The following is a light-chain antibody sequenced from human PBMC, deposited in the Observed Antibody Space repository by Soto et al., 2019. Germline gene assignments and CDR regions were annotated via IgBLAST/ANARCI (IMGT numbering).Light chain of an antibody. J-gene: IGKJ1*01. CDR3: QQYNSYWWT. CDR1: QSMSSW. Sequence: DIQMTQSPSTLSASVGDRVTITCRASQSMSSWWAWYQKKPGKAPKVLIYKASILDSGVPSRFSGSGSGTEFTITIRSLQTDDFATDYCQQYNSYWWTFGQGTKVEIK. V-gene: IGKV1-5*03. CDR2: KAS.